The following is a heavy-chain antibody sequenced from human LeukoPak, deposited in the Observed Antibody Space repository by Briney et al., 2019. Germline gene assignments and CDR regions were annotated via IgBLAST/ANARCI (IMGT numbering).Heavy chain of an antibody. V-gene: IGHV5-51*01. D-gene: IGHD1-26*01. J-gene: IGHJ3*01. CDR3: GMSGDRVSLQDDVFDV. CDR1: GYSFTSYC. CDR2: IYPGDSRP. Sequence: GESLKISCKVSGYSFTSYCIGWVSQMPGKGLEWMGIIYPGDSRPTYSPSFQGQVTISVDKSINTAYLQGSSLQASDTAMYYCGMSGDRVSLQDDVFDVWGQGTMVTVST.